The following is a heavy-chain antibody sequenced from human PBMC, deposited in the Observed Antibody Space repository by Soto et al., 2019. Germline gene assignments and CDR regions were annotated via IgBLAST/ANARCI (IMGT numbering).Heavy chain of an antibody. Sequence: GGSLRLSCAASGFTFSGSAMHWVRQASGKGLGWVGRIRSKANSYATAYAASVKGRFTISRDDSKNTAYLQMNSLKTEDTAVYYCTRQVESSGWYDPGAFDIWGQGTMVTVSS. CDR3: TRQVESSGWYDPGAFDI. D-gene: IGHD6-19*01. CDR2: IRSKANSYAT. CDR1: GFTFSGSA. J-gene: IGHJ3*02. V-gene: IGHV3-73*01.